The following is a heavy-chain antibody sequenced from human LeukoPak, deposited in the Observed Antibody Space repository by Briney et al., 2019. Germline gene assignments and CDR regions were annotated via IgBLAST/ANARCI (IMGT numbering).Heavy chain of an antibody. CDR2: IYYSGST. J-gene: IGHJ4*02. Sequence: PSQTLSLTCTVSGGSISSGGYYWSWIRQHPGKGLEWIGYIYYSGSTYYNPSLKSRVTISVDTSKNQFSLKLSSVTAADTAVYYCARGLGASYYDILTDRNYFDYWGQGTLVTVSS. D-gene: IGHD3-9*01. V-gene: IGHV4-31*03. CDR3: ARGLGASYYDILTDRNYFDY. CDR1: GGSISSGGYY.